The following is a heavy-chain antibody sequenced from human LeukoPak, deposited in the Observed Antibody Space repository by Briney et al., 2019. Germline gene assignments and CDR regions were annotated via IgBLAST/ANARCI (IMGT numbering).Heavy chain of an antibody. CDR2: ISSSGSTI. D-gene: IGHD2-15*01. CDR1: GFTFSSYE. V-gene: IGHV3-48*03. J-gene: IGHJ5*02. Sequence: QPGGSLRLSCAASGFTFSSYEMNWVRQAPGKGLEWVSYISSSGSTIYYADSVKGRFTISRDNAKNSLYLQMNSLRAEDTAVYYCARDSKDPSYPLNWFDPWGQGTLVTVSS. CDR3: ARDSKDPSYPLNWFDP.